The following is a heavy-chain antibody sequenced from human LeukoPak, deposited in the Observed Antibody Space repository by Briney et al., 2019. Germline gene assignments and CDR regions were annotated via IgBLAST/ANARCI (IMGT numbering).Heavy chain of an antibody. Sequence: GWSLRLSCAASGFTFNNHAMHWVRQAPGKGLEWVSLIGGDGDPIFYADSVKGRFTISRDNSKNSLYLQMNSLRPEDTALYYCAKDLTYYYDSDGYYYAGRDFHYGMDVWGRGTTVTVSS. V-gene: IGHV3-43*02. CDR3: AKDLTYYYDSDGYYYAGRDFHYGMDV. CDR1: GFTFNNHA. CDR2: IGGDGDPI. D-gene: IGHD3-22*01. J-gene: IGHJ6*02.